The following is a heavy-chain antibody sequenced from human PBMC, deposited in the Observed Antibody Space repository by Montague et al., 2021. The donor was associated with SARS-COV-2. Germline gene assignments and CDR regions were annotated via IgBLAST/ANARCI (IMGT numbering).Heavy chain of an antibody. CDR3: AAEVKYFFDN. CDR1: GDSITNTRYF. V-gene: IGHV4-39*01. D-gene: IGHD3-22*01. J-gene: IGHJ4*02. CDR2: IYHNGKT. Sequence: SETLSLTCNVSGDSITNTRYFWAWIRQPPGKALEWIGSIYHNGKTYYNPALERRALMSIDTSKNQFSLRLSSVIASDTAVYYCAAEVKYFFDNWGQGFLVSVSS.